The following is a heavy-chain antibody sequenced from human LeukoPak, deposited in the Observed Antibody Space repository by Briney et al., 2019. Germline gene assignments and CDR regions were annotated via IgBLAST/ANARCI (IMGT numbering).Heavy chain of an antibody. V-gene: IGHV3-23*01. CDR2: ISGSGGTT. CDR1: GFTFSSYA. Sequence: PGGSLRLSCAASGFTFSSYAMSWVRQAPGKGLEWVSAISGSGGTTYYEDSVKGRFTISRDNSKNTLYLQMNSLRAEDTAVHYCAKDRSSGWPGRAGVLDYWGQGTLVTVSS. J-gene: IGHJ4*02. D-gene: IGHD6-19*01. CDR3: AKDRSSGWPGRAGVLDY.